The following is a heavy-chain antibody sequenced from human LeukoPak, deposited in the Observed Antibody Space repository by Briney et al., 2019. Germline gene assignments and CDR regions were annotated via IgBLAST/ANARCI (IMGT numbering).Heavy chain of an antibody. Sequence: PGGSLRLSCAGSGFIFSNYPMHWVRQAPGKGLEWLAVVSYQARNSYHAGSVKGRFAISRDDSKNTLYLQMNSLRAEDTAVYYCAKDSSGSYEGWFDPWGQGTLVTVSS. V-gene: IGHV3-30*09. CDR2: VSYQARNS. J-gene: IGHJ5*02. CDR1: GFIFSNYP. CDR3: AKDSSGSYEGWFDP. D-gene: IGHD1-26*01.